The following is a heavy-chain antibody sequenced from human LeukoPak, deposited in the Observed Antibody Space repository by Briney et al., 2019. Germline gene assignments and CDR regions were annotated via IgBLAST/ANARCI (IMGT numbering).Heavy chain of an antibody. V-gene: IGHV3-23*01. Sequence: SCKASGCTFSSYAMSWVRQAPGKGLEWVSAISGSGGTTYYADSVKGRFTISRDNSKTTLYLQMNSLRGEDTAVYYCAKDRGMFLVGYVDYWGQGTLVTVSS. CDR3: AKDRGMFLVGYVDY. D-gene: IGHD2-15*01. CDR1: GCTFSSYA. J-gene: IGHJ4*02. CDR2: ISGSGGTT.